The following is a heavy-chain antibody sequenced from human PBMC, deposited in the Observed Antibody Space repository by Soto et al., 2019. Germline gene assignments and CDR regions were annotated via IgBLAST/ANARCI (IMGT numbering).Heavy chain of an antibody. D-gene: IGHD6-19*01. CDR3: AKEIGPNGLAGSASYGFDY. CDR1: GFTFDDYD. J-gene: IGHJ4*02. Sequence: EVHLVQSGGGLEQPGRSLRLSCAGSGFTFDDYDMHWVRQVPGKGLEWVSSITWNSGTIAYADSVKGRFTISRDNAKNSLYLQMNTLRVADTALYYCAKEIGPNGLAGSASYGFDYWGQGALVTVSS. CDR2: ITWNSGTI. V-gene: IGHV3-9*01.